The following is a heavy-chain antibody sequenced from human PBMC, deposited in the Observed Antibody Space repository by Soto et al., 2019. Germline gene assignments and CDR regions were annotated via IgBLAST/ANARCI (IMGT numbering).Heavy chain of an antibody. CDR3: ARGRYGDY. CDR1: GYTFTTYG. CDR2: ISAHNGNT. J-gene: IGHJ4*02. Sequence: QVHLVQSGAEVKRPGASVKVSCKGSGYTFTTYGITWVRQAPGQGLEWVGWISAHNGNTNYAQKLQGRVTVTRDTSTSTAYMELRSLISDDTAVYYCARGRYGDYWGQGALVTVSS. D-gene: IGHD1-1*01. V-gene: IGHV1-18*01.